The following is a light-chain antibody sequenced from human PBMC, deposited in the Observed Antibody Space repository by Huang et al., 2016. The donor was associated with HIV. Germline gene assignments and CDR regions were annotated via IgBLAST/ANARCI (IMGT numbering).Light chain of an antibody. Sequence: DIQMTQSPSSLSASVGDRVTVTCRASPYISSYLAWFQQKPGKAPKSLIYAASSVQSGGPSKFGGSGSGTDFTLTISSLQPEDFATYYCQQYKSFPQTFGQGTKVEVK. V-gene: IGKV1-16*02. CDR1: PYISSY. J-gene: IGKJ1*01. CDR3: QQYKSFPQT. CDR2: AAS.